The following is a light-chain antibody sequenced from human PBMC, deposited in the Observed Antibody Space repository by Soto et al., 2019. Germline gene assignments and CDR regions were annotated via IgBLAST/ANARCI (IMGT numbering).Light chain of an antibody. CDR1: QSIGSN. V-gene: IGKV3-15*01. Sequence: EIVMTQSPATLSVSPGDTATLSCRASQSIGSNVGWYQQKPGQAPRLLIYGASTRATGISARFSGSGSGTEFSLTISSLQSEDLEVYYCQKYNTCSLITFGQGTRLEIK. J-gene: IGKJ5*01. CDR2: GAS. CDR3: QKYNTCSLIT.